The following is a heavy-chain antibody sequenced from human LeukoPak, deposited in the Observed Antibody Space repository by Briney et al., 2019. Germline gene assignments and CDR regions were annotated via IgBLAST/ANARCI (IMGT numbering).Heavy chain of an antibody. CDR3: ATVSIAAAGTDFDY. CDR2: VDPEDGET. D-gene: IGHD6-13*01. J-gene: IGHJ4*02. Sequence: ASVKVSCKVSGYTFTDYYMHWVQQAPGKGLEWMGLVDPEDGETIYAEKFQGRVTITADTSTDTAYMELSSLRSEDTAVYYCATVSIAAAGTDFDYWGQGSLVTVSS. CDR1: GYTFTDYY. V-gene: IGHV1-69-2*01.